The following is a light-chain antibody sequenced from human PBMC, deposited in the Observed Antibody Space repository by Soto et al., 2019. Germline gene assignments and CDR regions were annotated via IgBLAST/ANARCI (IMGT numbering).Light chain of an antibody. J-gene: IGKJ5*01. V-gene: IGKV3-20*01. Sequence: EILLTQYPGTLSLSPGERATLSCGGSQSVSSSYLAWYQQKPGQAPRLLIYGASSRATGIPDRFSGSGSGTDFTLPISRLETEDFAVYYCQQYGSSRTITFGHGTRLEIK. CDR1: QSVSSSY. CDR2: GAS. CDR3: QQYGSSRTIT.